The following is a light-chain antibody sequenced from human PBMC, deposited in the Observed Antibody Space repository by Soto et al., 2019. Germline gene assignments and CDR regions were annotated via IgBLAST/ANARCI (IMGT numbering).Light chain of an antibody. Sequence: IVRTQSPATLSLSPGERATPSCRASQSVSSTYLAWYQQKPGQAPRLLIFGTSSRATGIPDRFSGSGSGTDFTLTISRLEPEDFAVYYCQLYGISPHFGQGTRLEIK. V-gene: IGKV3-20*01. CDR2: GTS. J-gene: IGKJ5*01. CDR3: QLYGISPH. CDR1: QSVSSTY.